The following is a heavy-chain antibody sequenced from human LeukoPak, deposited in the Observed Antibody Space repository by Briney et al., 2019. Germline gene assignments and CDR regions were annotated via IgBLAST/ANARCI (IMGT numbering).Heavy chain of an antibody. CDR3: AGQISSSWYYYYYGMDV. Sequence: PSETLSLTCAVYGGSFSGYYWSWIRQPPGKGLEWIGEINHSGSTNYNPSLKSRVTISVDTSKNQFSLKLSSVTAADTAVYYCAGQISSSWYYYYYGMDVWGQGTTVTVSS. V-gene: IGHV4-34*01. J-gene: IGHJ6*02. D-gene: IGHD6-13*01. CDR1: GGSFSGYY. CDR2: INHSGST.